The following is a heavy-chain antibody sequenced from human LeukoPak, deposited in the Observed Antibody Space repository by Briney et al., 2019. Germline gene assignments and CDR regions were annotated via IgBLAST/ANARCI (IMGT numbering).Heavy chain of an antibody. CDR3: TRDSGYNAFDI. J-gene: IGHJ3*02. D-gene: IGHD5-12*01. CDR2: INEDGTAK. CDR1: GFTFSSSW. V-gene: IGHV3-7*01. Sequence: GGSLRLSCAASGFTFSSSWMAWVRQAPGKGLEWVGNINEDGTAKNYVVSVRGRFTISRDNAKNSLYLQMNSLRGEDTAVYYCTRDSGYNAFDIWGQGTMVTVSS.